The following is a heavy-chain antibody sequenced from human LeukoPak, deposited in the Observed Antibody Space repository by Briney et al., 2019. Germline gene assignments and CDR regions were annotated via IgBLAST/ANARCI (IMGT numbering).Heavy chain of an antibody. CDR2: IYSGGST. CDR3: ARWGLGPSFDY. D-gene: IGHD1-26*01. Sequence: GGSLRLSCAASGFTVSSNYMSWVRQAPGKGLEWVSVIYSGGSTYYADSVEGRFTISRDNAKNSVSLQMNSLRAEDTAVYYCARWGLGPSFDYWGQGTLVTVSS. V-gene: IGHV3-66*01. J-gene: IGHJ4*02. CDR1: GFTVSSNY.